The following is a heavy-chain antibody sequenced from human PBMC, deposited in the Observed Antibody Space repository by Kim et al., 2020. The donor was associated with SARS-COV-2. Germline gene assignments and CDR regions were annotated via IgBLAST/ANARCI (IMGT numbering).Heavy chain of an antibody. V-gene: IGHV3-30*03. D-gene: IGHD5-12*01. Sequence: GGSLRLSCAASGFTFSSYGMNWVRQAPGKGLQSVAVISSDGNRKYYGDSKKGRFTISRDNSKNTMYLQVDSLTAEDTALYYCVRDGVHGYNDLDSWGQGTLVTVSS. CDR1: GFTFSSYG. CDR2: ISSDGNRK. CDR3: VRDGVHGYNDLDS. J-gene: IGHJ4*02.